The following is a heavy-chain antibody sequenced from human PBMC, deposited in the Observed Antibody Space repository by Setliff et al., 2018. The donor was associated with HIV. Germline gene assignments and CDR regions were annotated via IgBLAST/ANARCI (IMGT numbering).Heavy chain of an antibody. Sequence: NPSETLSLTCTVSGGSINSGIYYWTWIRQPAGKGLEWLGRIHIGGTTKYNPSVTSRVTISVDASKNQFFLQLISVTAADTAVYYCARQGGYNSPLMVWGQGKLVTVSS. J-gene: IGHJ4*02. V-gene: IGHV4-61*02. D-gene: IGHD3-10*01. CDR3: ARQGGYNSPLMV. CDR2: IHIGGTT. CDR1: GGSINSGIYY.